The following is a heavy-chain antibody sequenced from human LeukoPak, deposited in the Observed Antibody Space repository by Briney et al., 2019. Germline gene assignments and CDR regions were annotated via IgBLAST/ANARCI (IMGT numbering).Heavy chain of an antibody. V-gene: IGHV1-18*01. J-gene: IGHJ4*02. CDR3: ARDLASKDYGDYNY. CDR1: GYTYTNYG. CDR2: ISGYNGHT. D-gene: IGHD4-17*01. Sequence: ASVKVSCKASGYTYTNYGISWVRQAPGQGLEWMGWISGYNGHTNYAQKLQGRVTMTTHTSTSTAYMELRSLRSDDTAVYYCARDLASKDYGDYNYWGQGTLVTVSS.